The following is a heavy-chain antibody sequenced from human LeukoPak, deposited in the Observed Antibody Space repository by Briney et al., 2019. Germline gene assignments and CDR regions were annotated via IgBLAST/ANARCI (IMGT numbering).Heavy chain of an antibody. J-gene: IGHJ4*02. D-gene: IGHD5-12*01. Sequence: GGSLRLSCAASGFTFSSYWMHWVRQAPGKGLVWSSRINSDGSSTYYADSVKGRFTISRDNAKNTLYLQMNSLRAEDTAVYYCARNSERGYSGYTVDYWGQGTLVTVSS. V-gene: IGHV3-74*01. CDR3: ARNSERGYSGYTVDY. CDR1: GFTFSSYW. CDR2: INSDGSST.